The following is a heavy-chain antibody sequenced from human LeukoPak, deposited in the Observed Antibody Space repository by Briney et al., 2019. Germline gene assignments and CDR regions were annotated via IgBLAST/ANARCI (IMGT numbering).Heavy chain of an antibody. Sequence: GGSLRLSCAASGFTFSSYAMSWVRQAPGKGLQWVSGIGTTGSDRYYTDSVQGRFTISRDNFKNMFFLQMNSLRAEDTAVYYCTFSSAATGRLYWGRGTLVTVSS. J-gene: IGHJ4*02. CDR2: IGTTGSDR. V-gene: IGHV3-23*01. D-gene: IGHD2-15*01. CDR3: TFSSAATGRLY. CDR1: GFTFSSYA.